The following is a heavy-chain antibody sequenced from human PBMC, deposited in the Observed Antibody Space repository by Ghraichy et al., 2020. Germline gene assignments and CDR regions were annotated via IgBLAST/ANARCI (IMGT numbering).Heavy chain of an antibody. Sequence: ASVKVSCKASGYTFTSYDINWVRQATGQGLEWMGWMNPNSGNTGYAQKFQGRVTMTRNTSISTAYMELSSLRSEDTAVYYCARGLGNDYIWGSYRSFTDYYYYGMDVWGQGTTVTVS. CDR1: GYTFTSYD. J-gene: IGHJ6*02. V-gene: IGHV1-8*01. CDR3: ARGLGNDYIWGSYRSFTDYYYYGMDV. CDR2: MNPNSGNT. D-gene: IGHD3-16*02.